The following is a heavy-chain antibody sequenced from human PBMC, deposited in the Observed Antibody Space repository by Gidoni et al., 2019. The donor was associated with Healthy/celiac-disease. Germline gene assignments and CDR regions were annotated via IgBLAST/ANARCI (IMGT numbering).Heavy chain of an antibody. J-gene: IGHJ2*01. V-gene: IGHV1-69*04. CDR2: IIPILGIA. Sequence: QVQLLQSGAELKKPGSSLQVSYMTSGGTFSSYAISWVRQAPGQGLEWMGRIIPILGIANYAPKFQGRGTITADKSTSTAYMELSSLRSDDTAVYYCASTPGSVTMIPPYWYFDIWGRGTLVTVSS. CDR3: ASTPGSVTMIPPYWYFDI. D-gene: IGHD3-22*01. CDR1: GGTFSSYA.